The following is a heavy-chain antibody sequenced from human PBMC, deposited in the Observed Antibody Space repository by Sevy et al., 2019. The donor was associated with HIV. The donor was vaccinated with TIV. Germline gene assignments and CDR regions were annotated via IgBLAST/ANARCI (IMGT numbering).Heavy chain of an antibody. D-gene: IGHD1-1*01. CDR2: ISPYNGKT. J-gene: IGHJ4*02. V-gene: IGHV1-18*01. CDR1: GYTFTSYG. Sequence: ASVKVSCKASGYTFTSYGISWVRQAPGQGLEWMGWISPYNGKTNYAQKLQGRVTMTTDKSTSTAYMEVRSLRSADTAVYYCARGYNWNINFDYWGQGTLVTVSS. CDR3: ARGYNWNINFDY.